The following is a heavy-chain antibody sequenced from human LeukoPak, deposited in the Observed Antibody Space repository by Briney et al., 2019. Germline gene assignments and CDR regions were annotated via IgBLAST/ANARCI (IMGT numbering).Heavy chain of an antibody. V-gene: IGHV3-7*01. J-gene: IGHJ5*02. CDR3: AKYGDYYYNWFDP. CDR2: IKQDGSEK. Sequence: GGSLRLSCAASGLTFSSYWMSWVRQAPGKGLEWVANIKQDGSEKYYVDSVKGRFTISRDNAKNSLYLQMNSLRAEDTAVYYCAKYGDYYYNWFDPWGQGTLVTVSS. CDR1: GLTFSSYW. D-gene: IGHD4-17*01.